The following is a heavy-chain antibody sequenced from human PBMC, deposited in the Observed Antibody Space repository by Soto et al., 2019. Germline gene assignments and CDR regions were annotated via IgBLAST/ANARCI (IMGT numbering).Heavy chain of an antibody. J-gene: IGHJ6*02. CDR1: GYTFTDYY. CDR2: ISPRTGSA. D-gene: IGHD1-26*01. Sequence: GASVKVSCKASGYTFTDYYIHWVRQAPGQGLEWMGWISPRTGSANFAQRFQGRVSMTRDTSITTAYMELRRLKSDDTAVYYCARGPYYCPAYGMDVWGQGTTVTVSS. V-gene: IGHV1-2*02. CDR3: ARGPYYCPAYGMDV.